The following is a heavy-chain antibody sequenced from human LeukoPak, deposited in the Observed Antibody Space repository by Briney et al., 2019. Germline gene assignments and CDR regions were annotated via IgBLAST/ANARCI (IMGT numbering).Heavy chain of an antibody. CDR3: TREDY. Sequence: ASVKVSCKASGYTFTDYYIHWVRQAPGQGLEWMGWINPNSGDGVTSNAQKFQGRVTMTRDTSISTAYMELSRLTSDDTAVYYCTREDYWGHGTLVTVSS. CDR1: GYTFTDYY. CDR2: INPNSGDGVT. V-gene: IGHV1-2*02. J-gene: IGHJ4*01.